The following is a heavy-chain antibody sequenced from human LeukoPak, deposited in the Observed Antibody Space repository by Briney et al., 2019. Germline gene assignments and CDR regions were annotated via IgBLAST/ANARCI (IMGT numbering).Heavy chain of an antibody. J-gene: IGHJ4*02. CDR2: IYYSGST. Sequence: PSETLSLTCIVSGGSISSYYWSWIRQPPGKGLEWIGYIYYSGSTNYNPSLKSRVTISVDTSKNQFSLKLSSVTAADTAVYFCASDRSGYYYVDYWGQGTLVTVSS. D-gene: IGHD3-22*01. V-gene: IGHV4-59*08. CDR1: GGSISSYY. CDR3: ASDRSGYYYVDY.